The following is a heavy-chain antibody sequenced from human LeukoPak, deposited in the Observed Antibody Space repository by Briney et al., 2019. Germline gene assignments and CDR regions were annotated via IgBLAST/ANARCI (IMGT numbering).Heavy chain of an antibody. CDR3: ARTLGVTGYYPFDY. J-gene: IGHJ4*02. V-gene: IGHV3-21*01. CDR2: ISSSSSYI. Sequence: PGGSLRLSCAVSGFTYSSYRMNWVGQAPGKGLEWVSSISSSSSYIYYADSVRGRFTISRDNAKNSLYLQMNCLRAEDTAVYYCARTLGVTGYYPFDYWGQGTLVTVSS. D-gene: IGHD3-9*01. CDR1: GFTYSSYR.